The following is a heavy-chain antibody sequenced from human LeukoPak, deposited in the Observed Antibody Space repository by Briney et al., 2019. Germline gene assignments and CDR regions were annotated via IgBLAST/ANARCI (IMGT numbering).Heavy chain of an antibody. J-gene: IGHJ3*02. V-gene: IGHV3-21*01. CDR2: ISSAGSYI. CDR1: GFTFSSDT. Sequence: GGSLRLSCAASGFTFSSDTMNWVRQAPGRGLEWVSSISSAGSYIYYADSVKGRFTISRDNAKNSLYLQMNSLRAEDTAVYYCSSTELTTFGIVPLDIWGQGTMVSVSS. D-gene: IGHD3-3*01. CDR3: SSTELTTFGIVPLDI.